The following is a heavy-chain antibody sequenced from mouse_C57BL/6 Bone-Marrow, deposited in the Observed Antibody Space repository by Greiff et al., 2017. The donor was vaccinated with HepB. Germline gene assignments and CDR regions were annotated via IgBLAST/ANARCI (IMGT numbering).Heavy chain of an antibody. Sequence: EVQLVESGGGLVQPKGSLKLSCAASGFTFNTYAMHWVSQAPGKGVEWVARIRSKSSNYATYYADSVKDRFTIYRDDSQSMLYLQMNNLKTEDTAMYYCVRDESRRTWFAYWGQGTLVTVSA. CDR3: VRDESRRTWFAY. CDR1: GFTFNTYA. CDR2: IRSKSSNYAT. J-gene: IGHJ3*01. V-gene: IGHV10-3*01. D-gene: IGHD1-1*01.